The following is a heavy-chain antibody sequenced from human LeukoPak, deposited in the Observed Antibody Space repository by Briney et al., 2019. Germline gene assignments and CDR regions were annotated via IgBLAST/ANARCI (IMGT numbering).Heavy chain of an antibody. CDR3: ARGSASYYGSGSYYY. CDR2: IYSGGST. D-gene: IGHD3-10*01. Sequence: GGSLRLSCAASGFTVSSNYMSWVRQAPGKGLEWVSVIYSGGSTYYADSVKGRFTISRDNSKNTLYLQMNSLRAEDTAVYYCARGSASYYGSGSYYYWGQGTLVTVSP. CDR1: GFTVSSNY. J-gene: IGHJ4*02. V-gene: IGHV3-66*01.